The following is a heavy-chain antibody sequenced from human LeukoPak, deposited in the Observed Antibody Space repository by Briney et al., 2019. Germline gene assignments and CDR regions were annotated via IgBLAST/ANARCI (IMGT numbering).Heavy chain of an antibody. V-gene: IGHV3-7*01. CDR1: GFTFSSYW. Sequence: GGSLRLSCAASGFTFSSYWMSWVRQAPGKGLEWVANIKKDGSDKYSVDSVKGRFTISRDNAKTSLYLQMNSLRAEDTAVYYCARHLSGVTGYTYGRGIDYWGQGTLVTVSS. D-gene: IGHD5-18*01. J-gene: IGHJ4*02. CDR2: IKKDGSDK. CDR3: ARHLSGVTGYTYGRGIDY.